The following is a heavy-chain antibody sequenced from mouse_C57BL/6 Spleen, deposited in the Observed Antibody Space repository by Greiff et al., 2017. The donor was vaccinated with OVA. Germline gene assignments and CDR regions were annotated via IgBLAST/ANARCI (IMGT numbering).Heavy chain of an antibody. V-gene: IGHV1-50*01. J-gene: IGHJ1*03. CDR2: FDPSDSYT. CDR3: ARLRNFDV. Sequence: VQLQQPGAELVKPGASVKLSCKASGYTFTSYWMQWVKQRPGQGLEWIGEFDPSDSYTNYNQKFKGKATLTVDTSSSTAYMQLSSLTSEDSAVYYCARLRNFDVWGTGTTVTVSS. CDR1: GYTFTSYW.